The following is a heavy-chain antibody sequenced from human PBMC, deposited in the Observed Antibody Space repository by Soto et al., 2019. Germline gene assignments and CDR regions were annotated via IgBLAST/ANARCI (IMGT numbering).Heavy chain of an antibody. D-gene: IGHD2-15*01. CDR2: INAGNGNT. V-gene: IGHV1-3*01. CDR3: ARARPNTGYFSGGSCYSMRAAHPLLDY. Sequence: QVQLVQSGAEVKKPGASVKVSCKASGYTFTSYAMHWVRQAPGQRLEWMGWINAGNGNTKYSQKFQGRVTITRDTYASTAYMEQSSLGSEDTAVYYCARARPNTGYFSGGSCYSMRAAHPLLDYWGQGTLVAVSS. J-gene: IGHJ4*02. CDR1: GYTFTSYA.